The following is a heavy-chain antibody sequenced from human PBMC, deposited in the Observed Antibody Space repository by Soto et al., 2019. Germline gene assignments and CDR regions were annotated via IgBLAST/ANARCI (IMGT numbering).Heavy chain of an antibody. Sequence: GGSLRLSCAASGFTFSSYDMHWVRQATGKGLEWVSAIGTAGDTYYPGSVKGRFTISRENAKNSLYLQMNSLRAGDTAVYYCARGAPGRYCSSTSCHTGDYFDYWGQGTLVTVSS. V-gene: IGHV3-13*01. CDR1: GFTFSSYD. D-gene: IGHD2-2*01. CDR2: IGTAGDT. CDR3: ARGAPGRYCSSTSCHTGDYFDY. J-gene: IGHJ4*02.